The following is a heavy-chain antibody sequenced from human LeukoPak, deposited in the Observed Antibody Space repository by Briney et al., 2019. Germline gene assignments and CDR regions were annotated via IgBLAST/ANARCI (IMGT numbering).Heavy chain of an antibody. D-gene: IGHD6-19*01. CDR3: AKRLYSTDWSAFDV. CDR2: ILGSGDDT. Sequence: GGSLRLSCAASGFTFSIYPMTWVRQAPGKGPEWVSAILGSGDDTYYAGSVKGRFTVSRDNSKYTLYLHMNSLRAEDTAVYYCAKRLYSTDWSAFDVWGRGTMVTVSS. J-gene: IGHJ3*01. V-gene: IGHV3-23*01. CDR1: GFTFSIYP.